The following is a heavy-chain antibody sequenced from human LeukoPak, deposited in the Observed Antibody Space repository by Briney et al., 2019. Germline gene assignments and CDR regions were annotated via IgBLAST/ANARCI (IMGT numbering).Heavy chain of an antibody. J-gene: IGHJ4*02. D-gene: IGHD3-22*01. Sequence: ASVKVSCKASGYTFTSYYMHWVRQAPGQGLEWMGWMNPNSGNTGYAQKFQGRVTITRNTSISTAYMELSSLRSEDTAVYYCARGGPTYYYDSSGYYPNDYWGQGTLVTVSS. CDR3: ARGGPTYYYDSSGYYPNDY. V-gene: IGHV1-8*03. CDR1: GYTFTSYY. CDR2: MNPNSGNT.